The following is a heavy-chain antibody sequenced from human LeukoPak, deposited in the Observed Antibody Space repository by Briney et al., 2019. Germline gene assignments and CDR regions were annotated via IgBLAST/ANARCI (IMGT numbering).Heavy chain of an antibody. V-gene: IGHV7-4-1*02. CDR2: INTNTGNP. CDR3: ARVSIAAAGDAFDI. Sequence: GASVKVSCKASGYTFTSYAMNWVRQAPGQGLEWMGWINTNTGNPTYAQGFTGRFVFSLDTSVSTAYLQISSLKAEDTAVYYCARVSIAAAGDAFDIWGQGTMVTVSS. CDR1: GYTFTSYA. D-gene: IGHD6-13*01. J-gene: IGHJ3*02.